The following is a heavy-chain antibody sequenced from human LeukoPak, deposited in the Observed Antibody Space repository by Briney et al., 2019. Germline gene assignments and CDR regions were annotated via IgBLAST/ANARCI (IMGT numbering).Heavy chain of an antibody. D-gene: IGHD5-18*01. CDR1: GYTFTDYY. J-gene: IGHJ4*02. V-gene: IGHV1-2*02. Sequence: ASVKVSCKSAGYTFTDYYVHWVRQVTGQGLEWMGWINPNSGDTDYALKFQGRVTMTRDTSISTAYMELSSLRSDDTAVYYCARDMDTGPDLFDYWGQGTLVTVSS. CDR3: ARDMDTGPDLFDY. CDR2: INPNSGDT.